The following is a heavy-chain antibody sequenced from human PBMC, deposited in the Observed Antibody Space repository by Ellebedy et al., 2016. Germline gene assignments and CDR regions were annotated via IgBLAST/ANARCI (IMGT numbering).Heavy chain of an antibody. J-gene: IGHJ3*02. CDR3: ARGGYYDSRRGHQTREDAFDI. CDR1: GYTFTSYY. V-gene: IGHV1-46*01. Sequence: ASVKVSCKASGYTFTSYYMHWLRQAPGQGLEWMGIINPSGGSTSYAQKFQGRVTMTRDTSTSTVYMELSSLRSEDTAVYYCARGGYYDSRRGHQTREDAFDIWGQGTMVTVSS. CDR2: INPSGGST. D-gene: IGHD3-22*01.